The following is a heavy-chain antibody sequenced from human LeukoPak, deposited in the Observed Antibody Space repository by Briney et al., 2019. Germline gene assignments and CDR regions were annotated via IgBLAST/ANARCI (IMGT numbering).Heavy chain of an antibody. D-gene: IGHD6-19*01. V-gene: IGHV4-4*07. Sequence: SETLSLTCTVSGGSISSYYWNWIRQPAGKGLEWIGRIDTSGNINDNPSLESRDTMSLDTSKNHFSLQLNSVTPEDTAVYYCARSSGWFDYWGQGTLVTVSS. CDR1: GGSISSYY. J-gene: IGHJ4*02. CDR2: IDTSGNI. CDR3: ARSSGWFDY.